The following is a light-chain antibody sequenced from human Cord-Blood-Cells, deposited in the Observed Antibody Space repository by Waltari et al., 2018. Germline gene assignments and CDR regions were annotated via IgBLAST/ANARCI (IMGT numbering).Light chain of an antibody. J-gene: IGLJ1*01. CDR2: DVS. V-gene: IGLV2-14*01. Sequence: QSALTQPASVSGSPGQSLTITFTGTSSAGGGYNYVSWYQQHPGKAPKLMIYDVSNRPSGVSNRVSGSKSGNTASLTISGLQAEDEADYYCSSYTSSSTYVFGTGTKVTVL. CDR1: SSAGGGYNY. CDR3: SSYTSSSTYV.